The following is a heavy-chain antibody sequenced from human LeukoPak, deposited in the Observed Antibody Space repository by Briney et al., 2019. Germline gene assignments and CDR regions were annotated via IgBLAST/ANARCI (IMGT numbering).Heavy chain of an antibody. V-gene: IGHV3-30-3*01. D-gene: IGHD5-18*01. CDR1: GFTFSSYA. CDR2: ISYDGSNK. Sequence: GGSLRLSCAASGFTFSSYALRWVRQAPGKGLEWVAVISYDGSNKYYADSVKGRFTISRDNSKNTLYLQMNSLRAEDTAVYYCAGSAAGSTWIQLWLSGFDYWGQGTLVTVSS. J-gene: IGHJ4*02. CDR3: AGSAAGSTWIQLWLSGFDY.